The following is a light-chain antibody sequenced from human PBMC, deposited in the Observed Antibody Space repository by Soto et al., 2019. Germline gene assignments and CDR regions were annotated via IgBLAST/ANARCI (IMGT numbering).Light chain of an antibody. V-gene: IGLV2-8*01. J-gene: IGLJ1*01. CDR3: SSYTSSSTLNYV. Sequence: QSVLTQPPSASGSPGQSVAISCTGTSSDVGGYNYVSWYQQHPGKAPKLMIYEVNKRPSGLPDRFSGSKSGNTASLTISGLQAEDEADYYCSSYTSSSTLNYVFGTGTKV. CDR1: SSDVGGYNY. CDR2: EVN.